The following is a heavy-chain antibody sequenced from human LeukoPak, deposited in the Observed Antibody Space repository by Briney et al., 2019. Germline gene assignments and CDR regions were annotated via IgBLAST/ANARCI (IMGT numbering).Heavy chain of an antibody. Sequence: GGSLSLSCAASGFAFTSYGIHWLRQAPGKGLDWVAFIAYDGSLQYYGDSVKGRFTISRDNSENTVYLEMNSLRADDTAVYFCAKSFSSNLFSEVFDQWGQGTLVTVSS. CDR2: IAYDGSLQ. CDR3: AKSFSSNLFSEVFDQ. V-gene: IGHV3-30*02. CDR1: GFAFTSYG. D-gene: IGHD2-2*01. J-gene: IGHJ4*02.